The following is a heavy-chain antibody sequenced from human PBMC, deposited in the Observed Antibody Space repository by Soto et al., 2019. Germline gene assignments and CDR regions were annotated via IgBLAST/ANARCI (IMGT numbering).Heavy chain of an antibody. CDR3: ARDRLEYSSSGGMDV. D-gene: IGHD6-6*01. CDR2: VYYSGST. CDR1: GGSISSGNYY. V-gene: IGHV4-61*01. Sequence: SETLSLTCAVSGGSISSGNYYWTWIRQPPGKGLEWIGYVYYSGSTNYNPSLKTRVTISVDTSKNQFSLKLSSVTAADTAVYYCARDRLEYSSSGGMDVWGQGTTVTVSS. J-gene: IGHJ6*02.